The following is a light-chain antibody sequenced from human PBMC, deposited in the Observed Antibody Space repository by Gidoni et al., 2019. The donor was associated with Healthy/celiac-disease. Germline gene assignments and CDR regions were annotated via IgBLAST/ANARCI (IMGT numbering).Light chain of an antibody. J-gene: IGKJ4*01. V-gene: IGKV1-5*01. CDR1: QSISSW. CDR3: QQYNSFPLT. Sequence: DNKTKQPPSTLSASVGDRVTITCRASQSISSWLTWYQQKPGKAPKLLIYDASSLESGVPSRFSGSGSGTDFTLTISSLQPDDFATYYCQQYNSFPLTFGGGTKVEIK. CDR2: DAS.